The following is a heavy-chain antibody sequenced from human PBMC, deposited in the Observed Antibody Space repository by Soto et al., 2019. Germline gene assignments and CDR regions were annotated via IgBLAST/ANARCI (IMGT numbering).Heavy chain of an antibody. CDR1: GFTFSSYS. CDR3: APIVVENARGIDS. V-gene: IGHV3-23*01. D-gene: IGHD2-15*01. J-gene: IGHJ4*02. Sequence: GGSLRLSCAASGFTFSSYSMNWVRQAPGKGLEWVSTISGSTGNTYYADSVKGRFTISRDNSKNTLYLQMNSLRAEDTAIYYGAPIVVENARGIDSWGQGTLVTVSS. CDR2: ISGSTGNT.